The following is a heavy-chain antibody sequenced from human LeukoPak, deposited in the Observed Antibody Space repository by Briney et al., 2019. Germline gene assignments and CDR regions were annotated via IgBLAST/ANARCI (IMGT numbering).Heavy chain of an antibody. D-gene: IGHD6-13*01. J-gene: IGHJ6*02. CDR2: FSYSGST. V-gene: IGHV4-59*01. Sequence: SETLSLTCTVSGSSISSYYWSWIRQPPGKGLEWIGYFSYSGSTNYNPSLRRGVTISVDTSKNQFSLKVSSVTAADTAIYYCARWAAGRDGMDVWGQGTTVTVSS. CDR1: GSSISSYY. CDR3: ARWAAGRDGMDV.